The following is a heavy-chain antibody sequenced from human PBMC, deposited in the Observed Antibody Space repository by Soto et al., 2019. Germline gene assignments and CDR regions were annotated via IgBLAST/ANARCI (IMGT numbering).Heavy chain of an antibody. D-gene: IGHD6-6*01. CDR3: ARHRARNWFDP. V-gene: IGHV4-61*01. Sequence: KPSETLSLTCTVSGDSVSSDNYFWTWIRQPPGKGLEWIAYISYTGDTNYNPSLKSRVTISVEPSTNQFSLKLSSVTAADTAVFYCARHRARNWFDPWGQGTLVTVSS. CDR2: ISYTGDT. CDR1: GDSVSSDNYF. J-gene: IGHJ5*02.